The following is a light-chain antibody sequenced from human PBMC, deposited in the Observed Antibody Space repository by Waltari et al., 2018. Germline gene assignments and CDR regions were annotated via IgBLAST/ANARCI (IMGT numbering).Light chain of an antibody. CDR2: AVS. CDR3: CSFAGSHTYVV. V-gene: IGLV2-11*01. CDR1: SSDVGGYNY. J-gene: IGLJ2*01. Sequence: QSALTQPRSVSGSPGQSVTISCTGTSSDVGGYNYVSWYQQHPGKAPKLMIYAVSKRPSGVPDAFSGSKSGNTASLTISGLQTEDEADYYCCSFAGSHTYVVFGGGTKLTVL.